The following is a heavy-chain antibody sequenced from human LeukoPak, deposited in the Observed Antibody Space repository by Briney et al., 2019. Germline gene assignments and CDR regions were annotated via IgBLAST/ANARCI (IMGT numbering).Heavy chain of an antibody. CDR1: GGSISSYY. Sequence: SETLSLTCTVSGGSISSYYWSWIRQPAGKGLEWIGRIYTSGSTNYNPSLKSRVTMSVDTSKNQFSLKLSSVTAADTAVYYCAISTGVYGSGSYMFDYWGQGTLVTVSS. CDR2: IYTSGST. J-gene: IGHJ4*02. V-gene: IGHV4-4*07. D-gene: IGHD3-10*01. CDR3: AISTGVYGSGSYMFDY.